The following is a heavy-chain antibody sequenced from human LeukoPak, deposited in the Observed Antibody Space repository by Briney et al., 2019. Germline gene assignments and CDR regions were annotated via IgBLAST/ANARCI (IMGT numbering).Heavy chain of an antibody. CDR2: ISAYNGNT. J-gene: IGHJ5*02. CDR1: GYTFTSYG. D-gene: IGHD3-10*01. CDR3: ARDYYGSGRGYWFDP. V-gene: IGHV1-18*01. Sequence: GASVRVSCKASGYTFTSYGISWVRQAPGQGLEWMGWISAYNGNTNYAQKLQGRVTMTTDTSTSTAYMELRSLRSDDTAVYYCARDYYGSGRGYWFDPWGQGTLVTDSS.